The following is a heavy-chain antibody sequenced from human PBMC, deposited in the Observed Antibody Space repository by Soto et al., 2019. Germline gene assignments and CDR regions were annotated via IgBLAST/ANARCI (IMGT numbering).Heavy chain of an antibody. D-gene: IGHD3-3*01. CDR2: IYYSGST. J-gene: IGHJ4*02. V-gene: IGHV4-31*03. Sequence: QVQLQESGPGLVKPSQTLSLTCTVSGGSISSGGYYWSWIRQHPGKGLEWIGYIYYSGSTYYNPSLKSRVTISVDTSNNQFSLKLSSVTAADTAVYYCARCAVLYYDFWSGYHDYWGQGTLVTVSS. CDR3: ARCAVLYYDFWSGYHDY. CDR1: GGSISSGGYY.